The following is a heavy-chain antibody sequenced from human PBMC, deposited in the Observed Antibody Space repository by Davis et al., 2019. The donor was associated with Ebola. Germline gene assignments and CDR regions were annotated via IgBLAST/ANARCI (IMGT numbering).Heavy chain of an antibody. V-gene: IGHV3-30-3*01. J-gene: IGHJ5*02. CDR3: ARDWRSSTRWEYNWFDP. Sequence: GESLKISCAASGFTFSSYAMHWVRQAPGKGLEWVAVISYDGSNKYYADSVKGRFTISRDNSKNTLYLQMNSLRAEDTAVYYCARDWRSSTRWEYNWFDPWGQGTLVTVSS. D-gene: IGHD2-2*01. CDR2: ISYDGSNK. CDR1: GFTFSSYA.